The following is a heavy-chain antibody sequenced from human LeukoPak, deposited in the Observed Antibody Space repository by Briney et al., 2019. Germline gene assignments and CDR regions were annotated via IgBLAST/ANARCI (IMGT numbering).Heavy chain of an antibody. D-gene: IGHD3-10*01. CDR1: VFTFNSYP. Sequence: GVSLTLSCTASVFTFNSYPIIWVRHSPGKGLEWVSAISGSGGITYYADSVKGRFTISRDNSKNTLYLKMNSLRAEDTAVYYCANQGYYYGSGSYLVGDYWGQGTLVTVSS. V-gene: IGHV3-23*01. J-gene: IGHJ4*02. CDR3: ANQGYYYGSGSYLVGDY. CDR2: ISGSGGIT.